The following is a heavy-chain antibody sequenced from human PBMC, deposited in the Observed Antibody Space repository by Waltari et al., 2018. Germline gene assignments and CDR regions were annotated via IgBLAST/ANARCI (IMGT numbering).Heavy chain of an antibody. Sequence: QVQLQESGPGLVKPSQTLSPTCSVSGGSVNNGEFFWSWIRRPPGKGLEWIGYIYYSGGTYYNPSLKSRLTMSVDTSKNQFSLNLRSVTAADTAVYYCARREGYNSLDYWGQGILVTVSS. CDR3: ARREGYNSLDY. CDR1: GGSVNNGEFF. V-gene: IGHV4-30-4*01. CDR2: IYYSGGT. D-gene: IGHD1-1*01. J-gene: IGHJ4*02.